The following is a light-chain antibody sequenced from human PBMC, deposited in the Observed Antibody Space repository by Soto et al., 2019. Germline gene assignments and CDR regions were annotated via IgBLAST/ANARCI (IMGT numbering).Light chain of an antibody. CDR3: QQSYSTLSIS. CDR1: ESISRH. J-gene: IGKJ5*01. V-gene: IGKV1-39*01. CDR2: AAS. Sequence: DIQMTQSPSSLSASVGDRVTITCRTSESISRHLNWYQQKPGKAPNLLFYAASSLQNGVPARFSRSRSRTDLPLTITDLQPEDFATYYCQQSYSTLSISFGQGTRLEIK.